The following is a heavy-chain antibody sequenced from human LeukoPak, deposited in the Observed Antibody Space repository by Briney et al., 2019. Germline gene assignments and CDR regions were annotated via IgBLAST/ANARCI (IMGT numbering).Heavy chain of an antibody. CDR3: AKSLFTSATGTGRAFHI. V-gene: IGHV3-23*01. Sequence: GGSLRLSCAASGFTFSKFPMGWVRQAPGRGLEWVSAISASGDVTFYADSLRGRFTISRDNSKSTLYLQMNGLRAEDTAIFYCAKSLFTSATGTGRAFHIWGQGTRVTVSS. CDR1: GFTFSKFP. J-gene: IGHJ3*02. CDR2: ISASGDVT. D-gene: IGHD1-1*01.